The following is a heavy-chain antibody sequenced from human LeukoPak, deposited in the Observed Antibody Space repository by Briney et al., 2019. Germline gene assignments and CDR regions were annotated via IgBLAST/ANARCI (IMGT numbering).Heavy chain of an antibody. D-gene: IGHD3-3*01. CDR2: ISGSGGST. CDR1: GFTFSSYA. Sequence: LSGGSLRLSCAASGFTFSSYAMSWVRQAPGKGPEWVSAISGSGGSTYYADSVKGRFTISRDNSKNTLYLQMNSLRAEDTAVYYCASPYYDFWSGSQLDAFDIWGEGTMVTVSS. CDR3: ASPYYDFWSGSQLDAFDI. J-gene: IGHJ3*02. V-gene: IGHV3-23*01.